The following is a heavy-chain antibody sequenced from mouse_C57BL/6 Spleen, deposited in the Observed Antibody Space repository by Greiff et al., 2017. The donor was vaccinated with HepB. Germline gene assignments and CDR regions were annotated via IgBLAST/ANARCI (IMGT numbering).Heavy chain of an antibody. J-gene: IGHJ4*01. V-gene: IGHV1-64*01. CDR1: GYTFTSYW. Sequence: QVQLQQPGAELVKPGASVKLSCKASGYTFTSYWMHWVKQRPGQGLEWIGMIHPNSGSTNYNEKFKSKATLTVDNSSTTAYMQLSSLTSEDSAVYYCARGEDGSGYERAMDYWGQGTSVTVSS. CDR3: ARGEDGSGYERAMDY. CDR2: IHPNSGST. D-gene: IGHD1-1*01.